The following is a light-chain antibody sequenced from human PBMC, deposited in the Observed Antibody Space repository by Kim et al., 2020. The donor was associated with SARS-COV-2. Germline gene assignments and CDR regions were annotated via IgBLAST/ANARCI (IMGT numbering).Light chain of an antibody. CDR1: KLGDTY. J-gene: IGLJ3*02. CDR3: QAWDSSTWV. Sequence: SYELTQPPSVSVSPGQTASITCSGDKLGDTYACWYQQKPGQSPVLVIYQDSKRPSGIPERFSGSNSGNTATLTISGTQAMDEADYYCQAWDSSTWVFGGGTQLTVL. CDR2: QDS. V-gene: IGLV3-1*01.